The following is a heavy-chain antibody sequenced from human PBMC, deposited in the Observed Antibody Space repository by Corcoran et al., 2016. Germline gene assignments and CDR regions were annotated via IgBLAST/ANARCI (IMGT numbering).Heavy chain of an antibody. J-gene: IGHJ6*02. Sequence: QVQLQQWGAGLLKPSETLSLTCAVYGGSFSGYYWSWIRQPPGKGLEWIGEINHSGSTNYNPSLKSRVTISVDTSKNQFSLKLSSVTAADTAVYYCARGQAGDLWEWLPNYYGMDVWGQGTTVTVSS. CDR1: GGSFSGYY. V-gene: IGHV4-34*01. D-gene: IGHD3-3*01. CDR3: ARGQAGDLWEWLPNYYGMDV. CDR2: INHSGST.